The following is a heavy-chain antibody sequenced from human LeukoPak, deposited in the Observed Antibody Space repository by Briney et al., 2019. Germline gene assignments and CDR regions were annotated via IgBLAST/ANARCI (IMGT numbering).Heavy chain of an antibody. Sequence: SETLSLTCAVYGGSFSGYYWSWIRQPPGKGLEWIGEINHSGSTNYNPSLKSRVTISVDTSKNQFSLKLSSVTAADTAVYYCARRTGVYYYGSGSPSRHWFDPWGQGTLVTVSS. V-gene: IGHV4-34*01. CDR1: GGSFSGYY. D-gene: IGHD3-10*01. CDR2: INHSGST. CDR3: ARRTGVYYYGSGSPSRHWFDP. J-gene: IGHJ5*02.